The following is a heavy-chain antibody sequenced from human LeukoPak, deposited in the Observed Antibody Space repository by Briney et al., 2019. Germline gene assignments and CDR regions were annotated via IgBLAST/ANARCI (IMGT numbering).Heavy chain of an antibody. Sequence: ASVKVSCKASGYTFTSYGISWVRQAPGQGLEWMGWIRAYNGNTNYAQKLQGRVTMTTDTSTSTAYMELRSLGSDDTAVYYCARIGGKCSTSCPFAFDYWGQGTLVTVSS. CDR2: IRAYNGNT. CDR1: GYTFTSYG. CDR3: ARIGGKCSTSCPFAFDY. V-gene: IGHV1-18*01. D-gene: IGHD2-2*01. J-gene: IGHJ4*02.